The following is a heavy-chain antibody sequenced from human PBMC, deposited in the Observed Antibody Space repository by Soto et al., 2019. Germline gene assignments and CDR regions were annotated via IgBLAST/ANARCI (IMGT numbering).Heavy chain of an antibody. J-gene: IGHJ1*01. CDR2: ICWDGGST. V-gene: IGHV3-43D*04. Sequence: EVQLVESGGVVVQPGGSLRLSCAASGFTFDDYAMHWVRQAPGKGLEWVSLICWDGGSTYYADSVKGRFTISRDNSKNSLYLQMNSLRAEDTALYYCAKGVAAAGTIEYFHHWGQGTLVTVSS. CDR3: AKGVAAAGTIEYFHH. CDR1: GFTFDDYA. D-gene: IGHD6-13*01.